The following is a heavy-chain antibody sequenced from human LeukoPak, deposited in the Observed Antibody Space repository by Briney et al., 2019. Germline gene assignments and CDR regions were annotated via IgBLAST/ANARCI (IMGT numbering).Heavy chain of an antibody. CDR2: INSDGFST. CDR1: GFTFSSFW. V-gene: IGHV3-74*03. CDR3: AREGWMATKSPFDY. Sequence: PGGSLRLSCSASGFTFSSFWMHWVRHAPGKSLVWVSHINSDGFSTKYADSVKGRFTISRDNAKNTVYLHMNSLRAEDTAVYYCAREGWMATKSPFDYWGQGTLVTVS. D-gene: IGHD5-24*01. J-gene: IGHJ4*02.